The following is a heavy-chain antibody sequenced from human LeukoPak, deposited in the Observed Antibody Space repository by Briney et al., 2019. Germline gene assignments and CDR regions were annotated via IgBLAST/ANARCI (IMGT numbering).Heavy chain of an antibody. Sequence: ASVKVSCKASGYTFTSYYMHWVRQAPGQGLEWMGWISPYSGNTNYAQRFQGRVTMTTDTPTSTAYMELRSLRSDDTAVYYCARAEYYFDSSGKQKFDPWGQGTLVTVSS. J-gene: IGHJ5*02. CDR3: ARAEYYFDSSGKQKFDP. CDR1: GYTFTSYY. CDR2: ISPYSGNT. D-gene: IGHD3-22*01. V-gene: IGHV1-18*04.